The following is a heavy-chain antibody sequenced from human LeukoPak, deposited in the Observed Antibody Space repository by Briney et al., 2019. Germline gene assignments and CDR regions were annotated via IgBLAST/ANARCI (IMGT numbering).Heavy chain of an antibody. J-gene: IGHJ6*02. Sequence: SVKVSCKASGGTFSSYGISWVRQAPGQGLKWMGGIIPIFGTANYAQKFQGRVTITADESTSTAYMELSSLRSEDTAVYYCARMTRSMTTMSYYYGMDVWGQGTTVTVSS. CDR2: IIPIFGTA. CDR1: GGTFSSYG. CDR3: ARMTRSMTTMSYYYGMDV. V-gene: IGHV1-69*01. D-gene: IGHD4-11*01.